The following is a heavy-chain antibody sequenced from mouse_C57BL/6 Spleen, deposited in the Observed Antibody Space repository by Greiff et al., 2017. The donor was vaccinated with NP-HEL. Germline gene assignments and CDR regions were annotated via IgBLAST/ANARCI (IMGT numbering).Heavy chain of an antibody. J-gene: IGHJ3*01. CDR2: IGPGSGST. Sequence: VQLQQSGAELVKPGASVKISCKASGYTFTDYYINWVKQRPGQGLEWIGKIGPGSGSTYYNEKLKGKATLTADKSSSTAYMQLSSLTSEDSAVYFCAFYYGSSYGAWFAYWGQGTLVTVSA. V-gene: IGHV1-77*01. CDR3: AFYYGSSYGAWFAY. CDR1: GYTFTDYY. D-gene: IGHD1-1*01.